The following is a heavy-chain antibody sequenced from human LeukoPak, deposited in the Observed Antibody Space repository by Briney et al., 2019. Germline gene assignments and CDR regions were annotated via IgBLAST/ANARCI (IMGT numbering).Heavy chain of an antibody. CDR2: ISSSGSTI. V-gene: IGHV3-11*01. CDR3: ARRAGAYSHPYDY. D-gene: IGHD4/OR15-4a*01. Sequence: GGSLRLSCAASGFTFSDYYMSWIRQAPGKGLEWVSYISSSGSTIYYADSVKGRFTISRDNSKNTLYLQMNSLRAEDTAVYYCARRAGAYSHPYDYWGQGTPVTVSS. J-gene: IGHJ4*02. CDR1: GFTFSDYY.